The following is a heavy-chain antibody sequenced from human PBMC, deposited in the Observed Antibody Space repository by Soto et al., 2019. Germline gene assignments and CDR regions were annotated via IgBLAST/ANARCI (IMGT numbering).Heavy chain of an antibody. V-gene: IGHV1-69*01. CDR2: IIPIFGTA. J-gene: IGHJ4*02. Sequence: QVQLVQTGAEVKKPGSSVKVSCKASGGTFSSYAINWVRQAPGQGLEWMGGIIPIFGTANYAQKFQGRVTITADESTSTAYMELGSLRSEDTAVYYCARGWSYDILTGYSYWGQGTLVIVSS. CDR3: ARGWSYDILTGYSY. CDR1: GGTFSSYA. D-gene: IGHD3-9*01.